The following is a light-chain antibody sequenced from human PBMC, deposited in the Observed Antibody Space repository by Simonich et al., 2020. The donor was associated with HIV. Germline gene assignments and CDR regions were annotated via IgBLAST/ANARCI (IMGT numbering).Light chain of an antibody. CDR1: QSISSW. CDR2: KAS. CDR3: QQYNSYPIT. J-gene: IGKJ3*01. Sequence: DIQMTQSPSTLSASVGDRVTITCLASQSISSWLDWYQQKPGKATKLLSYKASSLESGVPSRFSGSGSGTEFTLTISSLQPDDFATYYCQQYNSYPITFGPGTKVDIK. V-gene: IGKV1-5*03.